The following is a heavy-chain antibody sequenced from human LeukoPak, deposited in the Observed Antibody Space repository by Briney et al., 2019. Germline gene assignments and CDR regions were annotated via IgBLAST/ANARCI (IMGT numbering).Heavy chain of an antibody. V-gene: IGHV4-61*02. CDR2: ISSSGST. D-gene: IGHD3-22*01. Sequence: PSQTLSLTCTVSGDSISGGHYYWSWIRQPAGKGLEWIGRISSSGSTNYNPSLKSRVTISVDTSKNQFSLKLSSVTAADTAVYFCARGPYSYDSSGAFDIWGQGTMVTVSS. CDR3: ARGPYSYDSSGAFDI. CDR1: GDSISGGHYY. J-gene: IGHJ3*02.